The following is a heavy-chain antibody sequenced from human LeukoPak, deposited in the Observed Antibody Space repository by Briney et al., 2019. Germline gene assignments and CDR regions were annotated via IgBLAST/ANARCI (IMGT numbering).Heavy chain of an antibody. J-gene: IGHJ4*02. CDR1: GCPRTSHA. Sequence: GGPQRLSCKLSGCPRTSHAMSRAREAPGGGRVCVSGIRSCNDMRYYAGSVQGRFSIYRDNSITRVYLPMDSRRVEDTAVYYCANEEVPNDDWGQGALVSVPS. V-gene: IGHV3-23*01. CDR2: IRSCNDMR. D-gene: IGHD4/OR15-4a*01. CDR3: ANEEVPNDD.